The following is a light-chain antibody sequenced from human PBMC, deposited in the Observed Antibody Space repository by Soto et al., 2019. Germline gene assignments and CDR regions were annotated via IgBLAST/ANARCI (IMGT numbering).Light chain of an antibody. CDR2: GAS. CDR1: QSVGSNY. J-gene: IGKJ4*01. Sequence: EIVLTQSPGTLSLSPGERATLSCRASQSVGSNYLAWYQQKPGQAPRLLIYGASSRATGIPDRFSGSGSGTDFTLTISRLQPEDFAVYYCQQYGGSPPPCGGGTKVEIK. V-gene: IGKV3-20*01. CDR3: QQYGGSPPP.